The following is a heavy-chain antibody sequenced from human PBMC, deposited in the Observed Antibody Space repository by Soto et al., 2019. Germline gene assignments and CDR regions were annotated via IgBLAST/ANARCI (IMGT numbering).Heavy chain of an antibody. J-gene: IGHJ6*02. CDR1: GYNFHTYW. Sequence: GESLKISCKGSGYNFHTYWIAWVRQMPGKGLEWMGFIYPHDSDTRYSPSFRGQVTISADKSVNTAFLQWTSLKASDTGIYYCARPTDYHYGMQIWGQGTTVTVYS. V-gene: IGHV5-51*01. CDR3: ARPTDYHYGMQI. D-gene: IGHD4-17*01. CDR2: IYPHDSDT.